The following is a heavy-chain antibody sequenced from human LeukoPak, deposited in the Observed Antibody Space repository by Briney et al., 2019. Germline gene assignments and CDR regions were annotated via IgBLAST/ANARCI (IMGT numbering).Heavy chain of an antibody. CDR3: ARWRNSPRNAFDV. Sequence: RPSETLSLTCTVSDGSINSYYWNWIRQPPGKGLEWIGFIYYSGSTNYNPSLQSRVSISVDLSKNQFSLKLTSVTAADTAVYYCARWRNSPRNAFDVWGQGSVVIVSS. V-gene: IGHV4-59*01. CDR2: IYYSGST. CDR1: DGSINSYY. D-gene: IGHD3-3*01. J-gene: IGHJ3*01.